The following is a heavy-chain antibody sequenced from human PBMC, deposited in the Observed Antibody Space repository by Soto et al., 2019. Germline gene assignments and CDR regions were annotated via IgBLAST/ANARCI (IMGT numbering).Heavy chain of an antibody. D-gene: IGHD6-19*01. J-gene: IGHJ6*02. CDR3: ARNPPEQWLVGLYYYYGMDV. CDR1: GYTFTSYA. V-gene: IGHV1-3*01. Sequence: ASVKVSCKASGYTFTSYAMNWVRQAPGQRLEWMGWINAYNGNTKYSQKLQGRVTITTDTSTSTAYMELRSLRSDDTAVYYCARNPPEQWLVGLYYYYGMDVWGQGTTVTVSS. CDR2: INAYNGNT.